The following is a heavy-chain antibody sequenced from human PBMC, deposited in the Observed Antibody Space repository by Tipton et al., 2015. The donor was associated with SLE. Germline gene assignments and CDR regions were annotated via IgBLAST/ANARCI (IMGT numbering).Heavy chain of an antibody. CDR1: GGSISSHY. CDR2: INYSGST. D-gene: IGHD3-10*01. J-gene: IGHJ4*02. V-gene: IGHV4-59*11. CDR3: ARHRRITLLRGLILPY. Sequence: TLSLTCTVSGGSISSHYWSWIRRPPGKALEWIGYINYSGSTNYNPSLKSRVTMSVDTSENQFSLRLNSVTAADTAVYYCARHRRITLLRGLILPYWGQGTPVTVSS.